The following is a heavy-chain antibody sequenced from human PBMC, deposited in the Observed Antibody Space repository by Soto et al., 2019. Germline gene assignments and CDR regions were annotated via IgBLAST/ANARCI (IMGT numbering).Heavy chain of an antibody. D-gene: IGHD6-19*01. Sequence: AASVKVSCKSSGGTFRSYAISWVRQAPGQGLDWMGGIIPIFGTANCGQTIQGRVTITADEPKSTAYMEQSSLRYEDTAVYYCARPQQWLGYDYWGQGTLVTVSS. CDR3: ARPQQWLGYDY. CDR1: GGTFRSYA. V-gene: IGHV1-69*13. J-gene: IGHJ4*02. CDR2: IIPIFGTA.